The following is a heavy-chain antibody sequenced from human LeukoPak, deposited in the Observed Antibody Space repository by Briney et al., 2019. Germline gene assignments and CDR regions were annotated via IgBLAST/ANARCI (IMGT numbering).Heavy chain of an antibody. Sequence: ASVKVSCKASGYTFTGYYMHWVRQAPGQGLEWMGWINPNSGGTNYAQKFQGRVTMTRDTSISTAYMELSRLRSDDTAVYYCARDLYLLAAATVYMDVWGKGTTVTISS. V-gene: IGHV1-2*02. D-gene: IGHD6-25*01. CDR1: GYTFTGYY. CDR3: ARDLYLLAAATVYMDV. J-gene: IGHJ6*03. CDR2: INPNSGGT.